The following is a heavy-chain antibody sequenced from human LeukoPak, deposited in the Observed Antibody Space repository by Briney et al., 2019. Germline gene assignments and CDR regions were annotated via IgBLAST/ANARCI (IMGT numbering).Heavy chain of an antibody. Sequence: PSETLPLTCTVSGGSISSSSYYWGWIRQPPGKGLEWIGSIYYSGSTYYNPSLKCRVTISVDTSKNQFSLKLSSVTAADTAVYYCARHQRPPTYYYGSGSYLPLFDYWGQGTLVTVSS. CDR1: GGSISSSSYY. D-gene: IGHD3-10*01. CDR3: ARHQRPPTYYYGSGSYLPLFDY. J-gene: IGHJ4*02. CDR2: IYYSGST. V-gene: IGHV4-39*01.